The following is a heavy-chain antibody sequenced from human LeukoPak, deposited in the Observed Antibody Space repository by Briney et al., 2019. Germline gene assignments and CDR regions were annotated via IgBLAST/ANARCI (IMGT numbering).Heavy chain of an antibody. CDR3: AKDRPNFHENSGHYYRRDGDS. Sequence: GGSLTLSCQASGFTFYMYAMSWVRQAPGKGLEWVASMCGTAGCTFYPDSVRGRFTISRDNSKNVLYLRMNSLTAEDTAIYYCAKDRPNFHENSGHYYRRDGDSWGQGTLVTVSS. CDR1: GFTFYMYA. V-gene: IGHV3-23*01. CDR2: MCGTAGCT. D-gene: IGHD3-22*01. J-gene: IGHJ5*01.